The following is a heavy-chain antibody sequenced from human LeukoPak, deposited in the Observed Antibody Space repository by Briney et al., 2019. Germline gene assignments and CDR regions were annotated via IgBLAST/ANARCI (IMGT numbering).Heavy chain of an antibody. Sequence: SVKVSCKASGGTLSSYAISWVRQAPGQGLEWMGRIIPILGIANYAQKFQGRVTITADKSTSTAYMELSSLRSEDTAVYYCARDRRTRGYSYGGLFDYWGQGTLVTVSS. D-gene: IGHD5-18*01. J-gene: IGHJ4*02. CDR2: IIPILGIA. V-gene: IGHV1-69*04. CDR3: ARDRRTRGYSYGGLFDY. CDR1: GGTLSSYA.